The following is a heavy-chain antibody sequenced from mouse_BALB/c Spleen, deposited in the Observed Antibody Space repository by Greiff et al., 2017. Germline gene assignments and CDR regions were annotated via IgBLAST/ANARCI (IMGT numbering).Heavy chain of an antibody. Sequence: EVQVVESGGGLVQPGGSRKLSCAASGFTFSSFGMHWVRQAPEKGLEWVAYISSGSSTIYYADTVKGRFTISRDNPKNTLFLQMTSLRSEDTAMYYCARSLWDGGYWGQGTSVTVSS. V-gene: IGHV5-17*02. D-gene: IGHD4-1*01. J-gene: IGHJ4*01. CDR3: ARSLWDGGY. CDR1: GFTFSSFG. CDR2: ISSGSSTI.